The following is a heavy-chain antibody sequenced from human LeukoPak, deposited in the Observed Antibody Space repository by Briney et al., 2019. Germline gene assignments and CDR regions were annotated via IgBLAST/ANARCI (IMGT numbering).Heavy chain of an antibody. CDR2: IISISSYI. V-gene: IGHV3-21*01. D-gene: IGHD6-19*01. J-gene: IGHJ4*02. CDR1: GFTFSSYI. Sequence: GGCLSLSCAAPGFTFSSYIIKWVRLGPGEGLEWVSSIISISSYIYYADSVKGRFTISRDNAKNSLYLQMNSLRAEDTAVYYCARDAFYSSGWYPEGNYFDYWGQGTLVTVSS. CDR3: ARDAFYSSGWYPEGNYFDY.